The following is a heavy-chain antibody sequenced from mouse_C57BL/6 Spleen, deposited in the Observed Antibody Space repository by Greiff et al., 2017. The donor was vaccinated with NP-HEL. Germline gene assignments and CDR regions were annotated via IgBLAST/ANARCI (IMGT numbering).Heavy chain of an antibody. J-gene: IGHJ4*01. CDR1: GYTFTDYY. Sequence: VQLQQSGPVLVKPGASVKMSCKASGYTFTDYYMNWVKQSHGKSLEWIGVINPYNGGTSYNQKFKGKATLTVDKSSSTAYMELNSLTSEDSAVYYCASAYYSNYYAMDYWGQGTSVTVSS. CDR3: ASAYYSNYYAMDY. V-gene: IGHV1-19*01. CDR2: INPYNGGT. D-gene: IGHD2-5*01.